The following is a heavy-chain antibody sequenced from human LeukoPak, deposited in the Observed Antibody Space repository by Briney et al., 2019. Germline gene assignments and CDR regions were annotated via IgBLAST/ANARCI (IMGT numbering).Heavy chain of an antibody. Sequence: ASVKVSCKASGYTFTSYGISWVRQAPGQGLEWMGWISAYNGNKNYAQKLQGRVTMTTDTSTSTAYMELRSLRSDDTAVYYCARGCSSTSCFDYYSYGMDVWGQGTTVTVSS. CDR1: GYTFTSYG. CDR3: ARGCSSTSCFDYYSYGMDV. J-gene: IGHJ6*02. CDR2: ISAYNGNK. V-gene: IGHV1-18*01. D-gene: IGHD2-2*01.